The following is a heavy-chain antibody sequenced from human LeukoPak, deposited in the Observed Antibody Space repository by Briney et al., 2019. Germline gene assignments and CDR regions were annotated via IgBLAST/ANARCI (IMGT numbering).Heavy chain of an antibody. D-gene: IGHD3-9*01. V-gene: IGHV3-30*18. CDR2: VSHDGNYK. Sequence: GGSLRLSCAASGFTFSSYGMHWVRQAPGKGLEWVALVSHDGNYKYYTDSVKGRFSISRDESKNTVSLQMSRLRAEDTALYYCAKAEAPYDILTGLDYWGQGTLVTVSS. CDR1: GFTFSSYG. J-gene: IGHJ4*02. CDR3: AKAEAPYDILTGLDY.